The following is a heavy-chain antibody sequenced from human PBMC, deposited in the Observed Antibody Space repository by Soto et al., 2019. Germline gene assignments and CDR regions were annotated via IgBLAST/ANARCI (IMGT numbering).Heavy chain of an antibody. CDR2: ISGSGGST. D-gene: IGHD1-7*01. J-gene: IGHJ6*02. Sequence: PGGSLRLSCAASGFTFSSYAMSWVRQAPGKGLEWVSAISGSGGSTYYADSVKGRFTISRDNSKNTLYLQMNSLRAEDTAVYYCARSNGWGGELELFRAYYYYYGMDVWGQGTTVTVSS. CDR1: GFTFSSYA. V-gene: IGHV3-23*01. CDR3: ARSNGWGGELELFRAYYYYYGMDV.